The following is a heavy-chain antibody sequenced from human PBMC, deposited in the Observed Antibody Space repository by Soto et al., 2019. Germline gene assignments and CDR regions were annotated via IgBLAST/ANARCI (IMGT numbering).Heavy chain of an antibody. V-gene: IGHV4-59*01. J-gene: IGHJ5*02. D-gene: IGHD6-13*01. CDR3: ARDIAAAGILGWFDP. CDR2: IYYSGST. Sequence: QVQLQESGPGLVKPSETLSLTCTVSGGSISSYYWSWIRQPPGKGLEWIGYIYYSGSTNYNPSLKSRVTISVDTSKNQFSLKLSSVTAADTAVYYCARDIAAAGILGWFDPWGQGTLVTVSS. CDR1: GGSISSYY.